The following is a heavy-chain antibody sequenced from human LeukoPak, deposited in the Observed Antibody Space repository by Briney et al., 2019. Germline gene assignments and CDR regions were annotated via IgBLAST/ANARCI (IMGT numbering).Heavy chain of an antibody. V-gene: IGHV3-23*01. CDR1: GFTFSSYG. CDR2: ISGSGGST. CDR3: AKERSLWFGEWFRIDAFDI. D-gene: IGHD3-10*01. J-gene: IGHJ3*02. Sequence: GGSLRLSCAASGFTFSSYGMSWVRQAPGKGLEWVSAISGSGGSTYYADSVKGRFTISRDNSKNTLYLQMNSLRAEDTAVYYCAKERSLWFGEWFRIDAFDIWGQGTMVTVSS.